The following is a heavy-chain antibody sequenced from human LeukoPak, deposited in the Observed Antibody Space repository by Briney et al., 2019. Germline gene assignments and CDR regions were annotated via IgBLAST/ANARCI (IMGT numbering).Heavy chain of an antibody. CDR1: TDSFSSRY. CDR3: ARDVVTVTKGFDI. J-gene: IGHJ3*02. CDR2: ISYIGST. D-gene: IGHD4-17*01. Sequence: PSETLSLTCAVSTDSFSSRYWTWIRQPPGKGLEWIGYISYIGSTNYNPSLKSRVTISIDTSKNQFSLKLSSVTAADTAVYYCARDVVTVTKGFDIWGQGTMVSVSS. V-gene: IGHV4-59*11.